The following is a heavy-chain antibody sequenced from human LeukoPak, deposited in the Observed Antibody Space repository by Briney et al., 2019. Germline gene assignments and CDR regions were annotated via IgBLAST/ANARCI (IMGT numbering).Heavy chain of an antibody. V-gene: IGHV3-7*01. D-gene: IGHD3-16*02. CDR1: GFTFSSYW. J-gene: IGHJ4*02. CDR2: IKQDGSEK. Sequence: GGSLRLSCAASGFTFSSYWMSWVRQAPGKGLEWVANIKQDGSEKYYVDSVKGRFTISRDNAKNSLYLQMNSLRAEDTAVYYCARVINDYVWGSYRLWYFDYWGQGTLVTVSS. CDR3: ARVINDYVWGSYRLWYFDY.